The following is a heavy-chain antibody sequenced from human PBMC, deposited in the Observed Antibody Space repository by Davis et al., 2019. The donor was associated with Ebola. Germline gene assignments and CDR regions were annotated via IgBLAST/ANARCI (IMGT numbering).Heavy chain of an antibody. CDR2: INTNTGHP. D-gene: IGHD6-19*01. CDR3: ARDIGLYSSGWNDY. CDR1: GYTFTSHA. V-gene: IGHV7-4-1*02. Sequence: ASVKVSCKASGYTFTSHAMNWVRQVPGQGLEWMGWINTNTGHPTYAQGLTGRFVFSLDTSVSTAYLQISSLKAEDTAVYYCARDIGLYSSGWNDYWGQGTLVTVSS. J-gene: IGHJ4*02.